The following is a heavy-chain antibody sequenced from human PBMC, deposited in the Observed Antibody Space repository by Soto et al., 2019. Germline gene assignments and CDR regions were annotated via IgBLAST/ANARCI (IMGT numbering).Heavy chain of an antibody. D-gene: IGHD1-1*01. J-gene: IGHJ5*02. CDR3: APTKFHSTGLAP. CDR1: GFTFSSYS. CDR2: ISSSRSYI. Sequence: PGGSLRLSCAASGFTFSSYSMNWVRQAPGKGLEWVSSISSSRSYIYYADSVKGRFTISRDNAKNSLYLQMNSLRAEDTAVYYSAPTKFHSTGLAPWGPVYLVTVSP. V-gene: IGHV3-21*01.